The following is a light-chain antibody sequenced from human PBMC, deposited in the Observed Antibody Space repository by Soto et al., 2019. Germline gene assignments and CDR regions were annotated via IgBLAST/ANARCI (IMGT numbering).Light chain of an antibody. CDR3: QQYGSSSWT. CDR1: QSVSSSS. V-gene: IGKV3-20*01. J-gene: IGKJ1*01. Sequence: EIVLTQSPGTLSLSPGERAALSCRASQSVSSSSLAWYQQNPGQAPRLLIYGASSRATGIPDRFSGSGSARDFTLTISSLEPEDFAVYYWQQYGSSSWTFGQGTKVEIK. CDR2: GAS.